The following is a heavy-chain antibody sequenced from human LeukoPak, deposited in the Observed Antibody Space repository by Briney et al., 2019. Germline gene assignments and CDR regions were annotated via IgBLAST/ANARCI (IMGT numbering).Heavy chain of an antibody. V-gene: IGHV1-69*04. CDR2: IIPILGIA. Sequence: GSSVKVSCKASGGTFSSYAISWVRQAPGQGLEWMGRIIPILGIANYAQKFQGRVTITADKSTSTAYMELSSLRAEDTAVYYCVKKSSGWYDYWGQGTLVTVSS. CDR1: GGTFSSYA. CDR3: VKKSSGWYDY. J-gene: IGHJ4*02. D-gene: IGHD6-19*01.